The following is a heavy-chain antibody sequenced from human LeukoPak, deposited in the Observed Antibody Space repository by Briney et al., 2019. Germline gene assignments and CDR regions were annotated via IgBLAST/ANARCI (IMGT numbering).Heavy chain of an antibody. D-gene: IGHD5-24*01. Sequence: GGSLRLSCAASGFTFSSYGMHWVRQAPGKGLEWVAVISYDGSNKYYADSVKGRFTISRDNSKNTLYLQMNSLRAEDTAVYYCAKDPTRHVEMATIYAAHFDYWGQGTLVTVSS. V-gene: IGHV3-30*18. CDR2: ISYDGSNK. CDR3: AKDPTRHVEMATIYAAHFDY. J-gene: IGHJ4*02. CDR1: GFTFSSYG.